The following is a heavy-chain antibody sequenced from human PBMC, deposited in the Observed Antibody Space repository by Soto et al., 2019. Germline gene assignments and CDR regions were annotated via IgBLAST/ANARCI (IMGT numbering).Heavy chain of an antibody. CDR3: ARWGDDEKMDV. J-gene: IGHJ6*02. CDR2: IWYDGSNK. Sequence: QEQLVESGGGVVQPGRSLRLSCVASGFTFSSHGMHWVRQAPGKGLEWVAVIWYDGSNKYYADSVKGRFTVSRDNSKNTLSRQRISARADCAAVSYCARWGDDEKMDVWGQGTTVTVSS. V-gene: IGHV3-33*01. CDR1: GFTFSSHG. D-gene: IGHD3-16*01.